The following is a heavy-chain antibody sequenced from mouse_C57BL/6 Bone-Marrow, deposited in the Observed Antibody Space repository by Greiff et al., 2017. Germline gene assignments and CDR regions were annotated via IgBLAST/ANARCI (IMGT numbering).Heavy chain of an antibody. CDR3: ARDGSRRYFDV. Sequence: QVQLQQSGAELVRPGTSVKISCKASGYAFSSYWMNWVQQRPGKGLEWIGQIYPGDGDTNYNGKFKGKATLTADKSSSTAYMQLSGLTSEDSAVYFCARDGSRRYFDVWGTGTTVTVSS. V-gene: IGHV1-80*01. J-gene: IGHJ1*03. CDR1: GYAFSSYW. D-gene: IGHD1-1*01. CDR2: IYPGDGDT.